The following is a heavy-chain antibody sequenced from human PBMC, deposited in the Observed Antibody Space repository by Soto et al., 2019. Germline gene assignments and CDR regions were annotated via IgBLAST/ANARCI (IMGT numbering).Heavy chain of an antibody. D-gene: IGHD6-13*01. J-gene: IGHJ6*02. CDR2: IIPIFGAA. CDR3: ARILGHSTTWYLNALDV. CDR1: GGTFSSYA. V-gene: IGHV1-69*01. Sequence: QVLLVQSGAEVKKPGSSVKVSCKASGGTFSSYAIVWVRQAPGQGLEWMGGIIPIFGAANYAQKFQGRVTVTADESTSTGYMDLSSLRSEDTAVYYCARILGHSTTWYLNALDVWGQGTTVTVSS.